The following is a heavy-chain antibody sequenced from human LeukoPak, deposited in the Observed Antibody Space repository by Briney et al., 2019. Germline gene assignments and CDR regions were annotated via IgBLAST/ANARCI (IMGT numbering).Heavy chain of an antibody. CDR2: ISGSGGST. CDR1: GFTFSSYA. CDR3: AKAGIVVVVAAPDY. J-gene: IGHJ4*02. V-gene: IGHV3-23*01. D-gene: IGHD2-15*01. Sequence: GGSLRLSCAASGFTFSSYAMSWVRQAPGKGLEWVSAISGSGGSTYYADSVKGRFTISRDNSKNTLYLQMNSLRAEDTAVYYCAKAGIVVVVAAPDYWGQGTLVTVYS.